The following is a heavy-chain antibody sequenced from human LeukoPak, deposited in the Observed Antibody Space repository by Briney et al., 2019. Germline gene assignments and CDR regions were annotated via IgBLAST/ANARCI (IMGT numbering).Heavy chain of an antibody. V-gene: IGHV1-69*13. J-gene: IGHJ4*02. CDR3: ARVVPAATYYFDY. D-gene: IGHD2-2*01. CDR1: GCTFSSYS. CDR2: IIPILGTA. Sequence: SVTVSCKASGCTFSSYSISWVRQAPGQGGEWMGGIIPILGTANYAQQFQGRVTITAAESTSTAYLKLSSLRSEDTAAYYCARVVPAATYYFDYWGQGTLVTVSS.